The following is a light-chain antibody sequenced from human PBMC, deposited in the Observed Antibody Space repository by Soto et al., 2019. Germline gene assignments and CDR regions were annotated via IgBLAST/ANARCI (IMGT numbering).Light chain of an antibody. CDR1: SSDIGAYNF. CDR2: DVD. J-gene: IGLJ3*02. V-gene: IGLV2-14*03. CDR3: ASYTSNDTEM. Sequence: QSALTQPASVFGSPGQSITISCAGSSSDIGAYNFVSWYQQHPGKAPRLVIYDVDNRPSGISDRFSGSKSGNTASLTISGLQAEDEADYYCASYTSNDTEMFGGGTKLTVL.